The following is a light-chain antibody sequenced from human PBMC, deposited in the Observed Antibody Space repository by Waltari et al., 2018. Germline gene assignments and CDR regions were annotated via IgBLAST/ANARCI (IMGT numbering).Light chain of an antibody. CDR3: CSYAGNCTVV. V-gene: IGLV2-23*02. J-gene: IGLJ2*01. Sequence: QSALTQPASVSGSPGQSITISCTGTSSDVGSYDLVSWYQQHPGKDPKLMIYEVNKRPAGVSHRFSGSRSGNTASLTISGLQAEDEADYHCCSYAGNCTVVFGGGTKLTVL. CDR2: EVN. CDR1: SSDVGSYDL.